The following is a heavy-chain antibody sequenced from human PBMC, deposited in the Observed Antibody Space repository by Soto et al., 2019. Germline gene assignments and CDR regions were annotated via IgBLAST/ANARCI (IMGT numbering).Heavy chain of an antibody. CDR1: GGSLSSGGYS. D-gene: IGHD4-17*01. CDR3: ARAGDYVLYYFDY. J-gene: IGHJ4*02. Sequence: SETLSLTCAVSGGSLSSGGYSWSWVRQPPGKGLEWIGYIYHSGSTYYNPSLKSRVTISVDTSKNQFSLKLSSVTAADTAVYYCARAGDYVLYYFDYWGQGTLVTSPQ. V-gene: IGHV4-30-2*02. CDR2: IYHSGST.